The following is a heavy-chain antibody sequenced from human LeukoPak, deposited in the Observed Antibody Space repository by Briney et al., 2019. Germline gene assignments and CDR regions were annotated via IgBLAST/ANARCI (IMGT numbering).Heavy chain of an antibody. D-gene: IGHD1-1*01. CDR3: ARLPVSGRGDFDY. V-gene: IGHV5-51*01. Sequence: GESLKISCKGSGYSFTNYRIGWVRQMPGKGLEWMGIIYPGDSETRYSPSFQGQVTISADKSINTAYLQWSSLKASDTAMYYCARLPVSGRGDFDYWGQGTLVTVSS. CDR1: GYSFTNYR. CDR2: IYPGDSET. J-gene: IGHJ4*02.